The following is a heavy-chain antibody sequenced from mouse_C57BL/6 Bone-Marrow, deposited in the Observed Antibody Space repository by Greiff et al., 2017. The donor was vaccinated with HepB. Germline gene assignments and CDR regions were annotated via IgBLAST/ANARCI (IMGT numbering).Heavy chain of an antibody. CDR2: IHPNSGST. CDR3: ARKGLTTVPYYFDY. Sequence: VQLQQSGAELVKPGASVKLSCKASGYTFTSYWMHWVKQRPGQGLEWIGMIHPNSGSTNYNEKFKSKATLTVDKSSSTAYMQLSSLTSEDSAVYYCARKGLTTVPYYFDYWGQGTTLTVSS. V-gene: IGHV1-64*01. J-gene: IGHJ2*01. D-gene: IGHD1-1*01. CDR1: GYTFTSYW.